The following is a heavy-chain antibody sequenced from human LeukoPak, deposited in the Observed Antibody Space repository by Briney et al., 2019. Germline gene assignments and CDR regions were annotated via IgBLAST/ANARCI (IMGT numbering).Heavy chain of an antibody. CDR1: GFVFSTYG. D-gene: IGHD6-19*01. V-gene: IGHV3-33*01. Sequence: HTGGSLRLSCAASGFVFSTYGMHWVRQAPGKGLEWVAVIWSHGNTKKYADSVTGRFTISKDNAKNSLYLQMNSLRDEDTAVYYCARDTSSGWNFDYWGQGTLVTVSS. CDR2: IWSHGNTK. J-gene: IGHJ4*02. CDR3: ARDTSSGWNFDY.